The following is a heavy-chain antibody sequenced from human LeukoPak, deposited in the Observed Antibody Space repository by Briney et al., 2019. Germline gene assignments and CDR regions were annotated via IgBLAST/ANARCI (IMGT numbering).Heavy chain of an antibody. CDR2: INPHSGGT. V-gene: IGHV1-2*02. CDR3: ARASYYYDSSGYPGYYFDY. J-gene: IGHJ4*02. D-gene: IGHD3-22*01. CDR1: GYTFTTYH. Sequence: ASVKVSCKASGYTFTTYHIQWVRQAPGQGLEWMGWINPHSGGTNYAQNFQGRVTMTRDTSISTAYMELSRLRSDDTAVYYCARASYYYDSSGYPGYYFDYWGQGTLVTVSS.